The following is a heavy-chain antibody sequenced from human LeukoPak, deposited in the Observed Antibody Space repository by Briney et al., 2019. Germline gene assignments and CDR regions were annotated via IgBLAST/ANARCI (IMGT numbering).Heavy chain of an antibody. D-gene: IGHD6-19*01. CDR1: GFTFSSYA. Sequence: GGSLRLSCAASGFTFSSYAMHWVRQAPGKGLEWVAVISYDGSNKYYADSVKGRFTISRDNSKNTLYLQMNSLRAEDTAVYYCAKDLAVAGTSNGYWGQGTLVTVSS. CDR2: ISYDGSNK. CDR3: AKDLAVAGTSNGY. J-gene: IGHJ4*02. V-gene: IGHV3-30-3*01.